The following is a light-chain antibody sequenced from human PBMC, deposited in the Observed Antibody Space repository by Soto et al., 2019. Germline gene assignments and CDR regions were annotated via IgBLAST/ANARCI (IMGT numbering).Light chain of an antibody. J-gene: IGKJ2*01. CDR3: QQYNIWPPYT. CDR2: GAS. Sequence: EIVMTQSPATLSVSPGERATLSCRASQSLGTRLAWYQQKPGQAPRLLIYGASTRATGIPARFSGSGPGTDFTLTISSLQSEDIAVYYCQQYNIWPPYTFGQGTKLEIK. CDR1: QSLGTR. V-gene: IGKV3-15*01.